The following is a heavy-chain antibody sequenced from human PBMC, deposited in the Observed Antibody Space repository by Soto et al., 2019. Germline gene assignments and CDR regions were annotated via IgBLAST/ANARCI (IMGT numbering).Heavy chain of an antibody. J-gene: IGHJ4*02. CDR1: GFTVSNNY. D-gene: IGHD3-10*01. Sequence: EVQLVESGGGLIQPGGSLRLSCAVSGFTVSNNYMSWVRQAPGKGLEGVSVIYSGGYTAYGVSVKGRFTTSRDNSKNTRLLQEDTAGSAASPVSFCGNHAGGGGYWGQGTLVTVSS. V-gene: IGHV3-53*01. CDR3: GNHAGGGGY. CDR2: IYSGGYT.